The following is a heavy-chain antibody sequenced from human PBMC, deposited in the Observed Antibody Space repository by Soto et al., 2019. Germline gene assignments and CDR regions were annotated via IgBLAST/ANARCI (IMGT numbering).Heavy chain of an antibody. J-gene: IGHJ4*02. D-gene: IGHD4-17*01. Sequence: RGESLKISCKGSGYSFSSHWITWVRQMPGKGLEWMGKIDPSDSYTNYSPSFQGHVTISADKSISTAYLHWSGLKASDTAMYYCARHFAYSDPDYWGQGTLVTVSS. CDR2: IDPSDSYT. CDR3: ARHFAYSDPDY. V-gene: IGHV5-10-1*01. CDR1: GYSFSSHW.